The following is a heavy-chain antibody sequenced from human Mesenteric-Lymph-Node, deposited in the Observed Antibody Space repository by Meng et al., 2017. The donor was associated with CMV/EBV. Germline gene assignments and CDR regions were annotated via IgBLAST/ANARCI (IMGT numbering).Heavy chain of an antibody. J-gene: IGHJ3*02. CDR2: IKSQTEGGTT. V-gene: IGHV3-15*01. Sequence: GESLKISCAASGFTFNNAYMMWVRQAPGKGLEWVGRIKSQTEGGTTDYAAPVIGRFSISRDDSQNTLFLQMNSLKTEDTAIYYCSTDRYFSPVDIWGQGTMVTVSS. CDR3: STDRYFSPVDI. D-gene: IGHD2-21*01. CDR1: GFTFNNAY.